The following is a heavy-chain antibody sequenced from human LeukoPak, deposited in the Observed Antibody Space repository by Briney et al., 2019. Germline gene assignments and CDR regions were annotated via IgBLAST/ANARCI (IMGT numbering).Heavy chain of an antibody. CDR3: ARVVGSNNYFDY. D-gene: IGHD2-21*01. Sequence: GASVKVSCKASGYTFTSYYMHWVRQAPGQGLEWMGIINPSGGSTSYAQKLQGRVTMTTDTSTSTAYMELRSLRSDDTAVYYCARVVGSNNYFDYWGQGTLVTVSS. CDR2: INPSGGST. CDR1: GYTFTSYY. V-gene: IGHV1-46*01. J-gene: IGHJ4*02.